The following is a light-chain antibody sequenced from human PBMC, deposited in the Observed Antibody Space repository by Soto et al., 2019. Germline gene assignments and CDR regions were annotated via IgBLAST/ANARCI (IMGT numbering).Light chain of an antibody. J-gene: IGKJ4*01. CDR3: QQYASSLLT. CDR1: QRVSSGY. Sequence: EVVLTQSPGTLSLSPGERATLSCRASQRVSSGYLAWYQQKPGQAPRLLIYGASSRATGIPDRFSGRGSGTDFTLTISRLEPEDFAVYYCQQYASSLLTFGGGTKVEIK. CDR2: GAS. V-gene: IGKV3-20*01.